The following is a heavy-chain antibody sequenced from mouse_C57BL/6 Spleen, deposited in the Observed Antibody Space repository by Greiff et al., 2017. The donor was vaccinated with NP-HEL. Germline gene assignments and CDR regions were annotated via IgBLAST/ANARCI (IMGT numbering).Heavy chain of an antibody. V-gene: IGHV1-82*01. J-gene: IGHJ2*01. CDR3: ARRNYGSSYENYFDV. CDR1: GYAFSSSW. CDR2: IYPGDGDT. D-gene: IGHD1-1*01. Sequence: QVQLQQSGPELVKPGASVKISCKASGYAFSSSWMNWVKQRPGKGLEWIGRIYPGDGDTNYNGKFKGKATLTADKSSSTAYMQLSSLTSEDSAVYFCARRNYGSSYENYFDVWGQGTTLTVSS.